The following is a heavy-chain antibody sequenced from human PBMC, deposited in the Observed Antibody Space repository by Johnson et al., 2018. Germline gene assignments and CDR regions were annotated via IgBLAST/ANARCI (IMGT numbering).Heavy chain of an antibody. CDR1: GFTFSSYS. CDR3: ARDGPYDLGV. J-gene: IGHJ6*02. V-gene: IGHV3-48*02. Sequence: VQLVESGGGLVQPGGSLRLSCAASGFTFSSYSMNWVRQAPGKGLEWVSYISSSSSSIYYADSGKGRFTISRDNAENSLYRQMNSLRDEDTAVYYCARDGPYDLGVWGQGTTVTVSS. CDR2: ISSSSSSI.